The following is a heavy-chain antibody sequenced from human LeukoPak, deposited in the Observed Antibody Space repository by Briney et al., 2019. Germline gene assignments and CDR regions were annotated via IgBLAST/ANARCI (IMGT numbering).Heavy chain of an antibody. CDR3: AKETPFRKGPGERVAGPDY. Sequence: GGSLRLSCAASGFTFSSYGMHWVRQAPGKGLEWVAFIRYDGSNKYYADSVKGRFTISRDNSKNTLYLQMNSLRAEDTAVYYCAKETPFRKGPGERVAGPDYWGQGTLVTVSS. D-gene: IGHD6-19*01. CDR2: IRYDGSNK. CDR1: GFTFSSYG. J-gene: IGHJ4*02. V-gene: IGHV3-30*02.